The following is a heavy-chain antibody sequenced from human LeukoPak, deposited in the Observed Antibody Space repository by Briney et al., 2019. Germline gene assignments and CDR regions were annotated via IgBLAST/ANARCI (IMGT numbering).Heavy chain of an antibody. CDR2: IKSKDDGGTT. J-gene: IGHJ4*02. Sequence: GGSLRLSCAASGFTVSSNYMSWVRQAPGKGLEWVGRIKSKDDGGTTDYAAPVKGRFTISRDDSENTLYLQMNSLKTEDTAVYYCTTNTYPRDWGQGTLVAVSS. CDR3: TTNTYPRD. V-gene: IGHV3-15*01. CDR1: GFTVSSNY.